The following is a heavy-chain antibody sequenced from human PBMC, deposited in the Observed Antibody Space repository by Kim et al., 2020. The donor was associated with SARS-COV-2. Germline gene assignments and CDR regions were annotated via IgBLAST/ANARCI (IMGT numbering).Heavy chain of an antibody. J-gene: IGHJ4*02. CDR2: ISYDGSNK. V-gene: IGHV3-30*04. Sequence: GGSLRLSCAASGFAFSSYAMHWVRQAPGKGLEWVAVISYDGSNKYYADSVKGRFTISRDNSNNTLYLQINSLRAEDTAVYYCAREARNLYYFDYWGQGTLVTVSS. CDR1: GFAFSSYA. CDR3: AREARNLYYFDY. D-gene: IGHD1-26*01.